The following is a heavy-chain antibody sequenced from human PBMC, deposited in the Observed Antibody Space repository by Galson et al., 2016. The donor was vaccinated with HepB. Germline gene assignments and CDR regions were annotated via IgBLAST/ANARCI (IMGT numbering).Heavy chain of an antibody. CDR1: GGSISRHY. CDR3: ARLVDSNSDWFDP. J-gene: IGHJ5*02. CDR2: ISYSGGT. D-gene: IGHD2-8*02. Sequence: SETLSLTCTVSGGSISRHYWSWIRQPPGRGLESIGYISYSGGTNYNPSLKSRVSISLDTSKNQFSLNLRSVTAADTAVYYCARLVDSNSDWFDPWGQGTLLTVSS. V-gene: IGHV4-59*11.